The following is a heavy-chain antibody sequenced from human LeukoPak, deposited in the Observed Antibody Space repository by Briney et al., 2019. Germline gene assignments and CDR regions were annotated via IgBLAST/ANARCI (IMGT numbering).Heavy chain of an antibody. Sequence: GGSLRLSCAASGFTFSSYGMPWVRQAPGKGLEWVAVIWYDGSNKYYADSVKGRFTISRDNSKNTLYLQMNSLRAEDTAVYYCARDDPSGSPMDYWGQGTLVTVSS. CDR2: IWYDGSNK. CDR1: GFTFSSYG. CDR3: ARDDPSGSPMDY. V-gene: IGHV3-33*01. D-gene: IGHD1-26*01. J-gene: IGHJ4*02.